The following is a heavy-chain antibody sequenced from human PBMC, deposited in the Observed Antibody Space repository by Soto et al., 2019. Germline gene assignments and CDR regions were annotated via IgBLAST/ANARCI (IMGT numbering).Heavy chain of an antibody. CDR1: GGSISPYY. J-gene: IGHJ4*02. CDR2: VYYSGST. V-gene: IGHV4-59*01. CDR3: ARGGDYDDFDY. D-gene: IGHD4-17*01. Sequence: PSETLSLTCTVSGGSISPYYWSWIRQPPGKGLEWIGYVYYSGSTNYNPSLKSRVTISVDTSKNQFSLKLSSVTAADTAVYYCARGGDYDDFDYWGQGTLVTVSS.